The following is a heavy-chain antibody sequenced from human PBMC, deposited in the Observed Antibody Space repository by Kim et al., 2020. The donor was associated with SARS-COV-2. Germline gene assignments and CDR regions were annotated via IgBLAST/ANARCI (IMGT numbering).Heavy chain of an antibody. CDR2: IYYSGST. V-gene: IGHV4-39*01. CDR1: GGSISSSSYY. CDR3: ARLGVVRAAPPHFDY. D-gene: IGHD3-10*01. J-gene: IGHJ4*02. Sequence: SETLSLTCTVSGGSISSSSYYWGWIRQPPGKGLEWIGSIYYSGSTYYNPSLKSRVTISVDTSKNQFSLKLSSVTAADTAVYYCARLGVVRAAPPHFDYWGQGTLVTVSS.